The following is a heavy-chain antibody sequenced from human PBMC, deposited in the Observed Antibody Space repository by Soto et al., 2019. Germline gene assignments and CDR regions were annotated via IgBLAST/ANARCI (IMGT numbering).Heavy chain of an antibody. Sequence: SVKVSCKASGGTFSSYTISWVRQAPGQGLEWMGRIIPILGIANYAQKFQGRVTITADKSTSTAYMELSSLRSEDTAVYYCARDGGYNWNDFDYWGQGTLVTVSS. D-gene: IGHD1-1*01. J-gene: IGHJ4*02. V-gene: IGHV1-69*04. CDR2: IIPILGIA. CDR1: GGTFSSYT. CDR3: ARDGGYNWNDFDY.